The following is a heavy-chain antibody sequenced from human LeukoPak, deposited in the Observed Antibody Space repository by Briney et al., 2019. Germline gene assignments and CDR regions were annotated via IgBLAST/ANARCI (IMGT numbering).Heavy chain of an antibody. D-gene: IGHD3-10*01. CDR2: INPNSGGT. CDR1: GYTFTGYY. J-gene: IGHJ6*04. V-gene: IGHV1-2*04. Sequence: ASVKVPCKASGYTFTGYYMHWVRQAPGQGLEWMGWINPNSGGTNYAQKFQGWVTMTRDTSISTAYMELSRLRSDDTAVYYCARAEITMVRGVTPFGMDVWGKGTTVTVSS. CDR3: ARAEITMVRGVTPFGMDV.